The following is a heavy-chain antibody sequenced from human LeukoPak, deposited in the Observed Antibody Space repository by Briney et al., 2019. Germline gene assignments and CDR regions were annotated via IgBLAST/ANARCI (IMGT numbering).Heavy chain of an antibody. D-gene: IGHD2-2*02. Sequence: ASVKVSCKASGYTFTSYGISWARQAPGQGLEWMGWISAYNGNTNYAQKLQGRVTMTTDTSTSTAYMELRSLRSDDTAVYYCARDHVVVPAAIGSRYYYYGMDVWGQGTTVTVSS. V-gene: IGHV1-18*01. CDR2: ISAYNGNT. CDR3: ARDHVVVPAAIGSRYYYYGMDV. J-gene: IGHJ6*02. CDR1: GYTFTSYG.